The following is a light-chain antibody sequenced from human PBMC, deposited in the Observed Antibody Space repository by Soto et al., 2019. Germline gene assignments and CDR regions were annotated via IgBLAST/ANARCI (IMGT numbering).Light chain of an antibody. V-gene: IGLV1-47*01. CDR2: GNN. CDR3: AVWDDSLSGVV. Sequence: QSVLTQPPSASGTPGQTVTIFSSGSSSNIGTNYVFWYQQLPGTAPKLLIYGNNQRPSGVPDRFSGSRSGTSASLAISGLRPEDEADYYCAVWDDSLSGVVFGGGTKLTVL. CDR1: SSNIGTNY. J-gene: IGLJ3*02.